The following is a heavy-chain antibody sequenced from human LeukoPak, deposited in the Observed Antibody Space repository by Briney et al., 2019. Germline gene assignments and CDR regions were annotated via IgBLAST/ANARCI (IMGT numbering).Heavy chain of an antibody. CDR1: GYTPTTVE. V-gene: IGHV1-2*02. CDR3: ARDVYMDV. Sequence: ASAKVSRKPSGYTPTTVEISCVPQTPGQGHEWMGWVNPNSGGTNYAQKFQGRVTMTSDTSISTAYMELSRLRSDDTAVYYCARDVYMDVWGKGTTVTVSS. J-gene: IGHJ6*03. CDR2: VNPNSGGT.